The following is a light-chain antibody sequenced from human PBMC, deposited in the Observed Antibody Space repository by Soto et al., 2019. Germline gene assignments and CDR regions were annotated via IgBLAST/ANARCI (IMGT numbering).Light chain of an antibody. V-gene: IGKV3-11*01. Sequence: EIVLTQSPATLSLSPGERATLSCRASESVSSYLVWYQQKPGQAPRLLIYDASNRATGIPARFSGSGSRTPFTLPVRSLEPEDFAVYYCPQRSNWPLTFGPGTKVDIK. CDR1: ESVSSY. J-gene: IGKJ3*01. CDR3: PQRSNWPLT. CDR2: DAS.